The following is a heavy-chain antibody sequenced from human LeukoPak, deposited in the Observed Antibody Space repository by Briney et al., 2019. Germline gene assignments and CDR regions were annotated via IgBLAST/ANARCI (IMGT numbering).Heavy chain of an antibody. Sequence: PGGSLRLSCAASGFTFSSYAVSWVRQAPGKGLEWVSAISGSGGSTYYADSVKGRFTISRDNSKNTLYLQMNSLRAEDTAVYYCAKARTLVGASDYWGQGTLVTVSS. CDR2: ISGSGGST. CDR1: GFTFSSYA. CDR3: AKARTLVGASDY. D-gene: IGHD1-26*01. V-gene: IGHV3-23*01. J-gene: IGHJ4*02.